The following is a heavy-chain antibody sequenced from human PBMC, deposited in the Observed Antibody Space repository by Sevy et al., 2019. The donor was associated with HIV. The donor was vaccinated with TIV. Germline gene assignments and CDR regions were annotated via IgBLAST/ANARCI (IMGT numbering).Heavy chain of an antibody. CDR1: GGSFSGYY. D-gene: IGHD2-21*02. CDR3: ARESRRVVVPATPPGDWFDP. J-gene: IGHJ5*02. Sequence: SETLSLTCAVYGGSFSGYYWSWIRQPPGKGLEWIGEINHSGSTNYNPSLKSRVTISVDTSKNQFSLKLSSVTAADKAVYYCARESRRVVVPATPPGDWFDPWGQGTLVTVSS. V-gene: IGHV4-34*01. CDR2: INHSGST.